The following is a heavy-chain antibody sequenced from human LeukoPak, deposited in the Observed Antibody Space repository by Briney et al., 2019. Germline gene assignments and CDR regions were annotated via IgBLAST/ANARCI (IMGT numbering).Heavy chain of an antibody. CDR2: IKQDGSEK. V-gene: IGHV3-7*01. J-gene: IGHJ4*02. CDR3: ARKSFAGYSYGSDY. D-gene: IGHD5-18*01. CDR1: GFTFSSYG. Sequence: GGTLRLSCAASGFTFSSYGMSWVRQAPGKGLEWVANIKQDGSEKYYVDSVKGRFTISRDNAKNSLYLQMNSLRAEDTAVYYCARKSFAGYSYGSDYWGQGTLVTVSS.